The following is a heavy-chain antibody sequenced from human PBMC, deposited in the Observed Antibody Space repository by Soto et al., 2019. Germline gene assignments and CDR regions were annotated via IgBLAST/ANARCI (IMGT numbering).Heavy chain of an antibody. CDR3: ARDKGFTMIVVVSPGPFDY. CDR2: INAGNGNT. CDR1: GYTFTSYA. J-gene: IGHJ4*02. V-gene: IGHV1-3*01. D-gene: IGHD3-22*01. Sequence: GASVKVSCKASGYTFTSYAMHWVRQAPGQRLEWMGWINAGNGNTKYSQKFQGRVTITRDTSASTAYMELRSLRSDDTAVYYCARDKGFTMIVVVSPGPFDYWGQGTLVTVSS.